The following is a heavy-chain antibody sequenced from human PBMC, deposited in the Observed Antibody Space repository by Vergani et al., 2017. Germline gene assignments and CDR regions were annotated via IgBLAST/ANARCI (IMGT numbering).Heavy chain of an antibody. J-gene: IGHJ4*02. D-gene: IGHD2-2*01. V-gene: IGHV1-69*12. CDR2: IIAIIGTA. CDR3: AREVVPAASFDY. Sequence: QVQLVQSGAEVKKPGSSVKVSCKASGGTFSSYALSWVRQAPGQGLEWMGGIIAIIGTANYAQKFQGRVTITADESTSTAYMELSSLRSEDTAMYYCAREVVPAASFDYWGQGTLVTVSS. CDR1: GGTFSSYA.